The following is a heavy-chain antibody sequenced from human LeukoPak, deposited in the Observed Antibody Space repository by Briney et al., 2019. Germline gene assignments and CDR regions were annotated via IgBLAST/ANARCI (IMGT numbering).Heavy chain of an antibody. D-gene: IGHD3-22*01. CDR1: GYTFTGYY. CDR2: INPSGGST. CDR3: ARDKNPYYYDSKVDY. Sequence: GASVKVSCKASGYTFTGYYMHWVRQAPGQGLEWMGIINPSGGSTNYAQKFQGRVTMTGDTSTSTVYMELSSLRSEDTAVYYCARDKNPYYYDSKVDYWGQGTLVTVSS. V-gene: IGHV1-46*01. J-gene: IGHJ4*02.